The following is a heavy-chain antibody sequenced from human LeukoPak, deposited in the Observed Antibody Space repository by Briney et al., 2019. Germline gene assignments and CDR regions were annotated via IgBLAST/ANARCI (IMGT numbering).Heavy chain of an antibody. CDR1: GGSISSYY. D-gene: IGHD5-18*01. Sequence: PSETLSLTCTVSGGSISSYYWSWIRQPPGKGLEWIGYIYYSGSTNYNPSLKSRVTISVDTSKNQFSLKLSSVTAADTAVYYCARDGRGYSYGFRHDAFGIWGQGTMVTVSS. CDR2: IYYSGST. V-gene: IGHV4-59*01. J-gene: IGHJ3*02. CDR3: ARDGRGYSYGFRHDAFGI.